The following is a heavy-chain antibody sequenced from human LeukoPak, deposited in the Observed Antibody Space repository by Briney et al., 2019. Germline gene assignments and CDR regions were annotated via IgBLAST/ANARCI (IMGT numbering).Heavy chain of an antibody. J-gene: IGHJ4*02. CDR3: AREGWGYNDGRGSFDY. D-gene: IGHD3-22*01. CDR2: IYYSGNT. Sequence: CVRQAPGKGLEWIGSIYYSGNTYYNPSLKSRDTISVDTSKNQFSLKLSSVTAADTAVYYCAREGWGYNDGRGSFDYWGQGTLVTVSS. V-gene: IGHV4-39*02.